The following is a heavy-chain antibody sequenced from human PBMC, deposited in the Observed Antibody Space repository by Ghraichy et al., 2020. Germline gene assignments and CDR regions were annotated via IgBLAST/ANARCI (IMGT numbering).Heavy chain of an antibody. V-gene: IGHV1-2*02. CDR1: GYTFTGYY. J-gene: IGHJ6*02. CDR2: INPNSGGT. D-gene: IGHD6-19*01. CDR3: ARDPVAGILYYYYGMDV. Sequence: ASVKVSCKASGYTFTGYYMHWVRQAPGQGLEWMGWINPNSGGTNYAQKFQGRVTMTRDTSISTAYMELSRLRSDDTAVYYCARDPVAGILYYYYGMDVWGQGTTVTVSS.